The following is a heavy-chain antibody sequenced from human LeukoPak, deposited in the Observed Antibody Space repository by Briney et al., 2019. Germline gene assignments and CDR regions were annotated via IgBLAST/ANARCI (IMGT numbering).Heavy chain of an antibody. Sequence: SETLSLTCAVYGGSFSGYYWSWIRQPPGKGLEWIGEINHSGSTNYNPSLKSRVTISVDTSKNQFSLKLSSVTAADTAVYYCAREPLRLYYYDSSGYYKDRAFDIWGQGTMVTVSS. CDR1: GGSFSGYY. CDR3: AREPLRLYYYDSSGYYKDRAFDI. CDR2: INHSGST. D-gene: IGHD3-22*01. J-gene: IGHJ3*02. V-gene: IGHV4-34*01.